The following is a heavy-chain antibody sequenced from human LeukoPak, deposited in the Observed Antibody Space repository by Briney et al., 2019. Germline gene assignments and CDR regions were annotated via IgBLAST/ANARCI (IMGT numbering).Heavy chain of an antibody. CDR2: IKQDGSEK. D-gene: IGHD3-22*01. CDR3: ARAYDSSGYSPPYYYYYGMDV. Sequence: GGSLRLSCAASGFTFSSYWMSWVRQAPGKGLEWVANIKQDGSEKYYVDSVKGRFTISRDNAKNSLYLQMNSLRAEDTAVYYCARAYDSSGYSPPYYYYYGMDVWGQGTTVTVSS. J-gene: IGHJ6*02. CDR1: GFTFSSYW. V-gene: IGHV3-7*01.